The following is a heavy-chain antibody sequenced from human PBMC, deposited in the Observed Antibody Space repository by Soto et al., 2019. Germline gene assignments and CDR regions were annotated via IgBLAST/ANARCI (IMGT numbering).Heavy chain of an antibody. V-gene: IGHV4-31*03. J-gene: IGHJ4*02. CDR2: IYYSGST. CDR3: ARDLHYYGSGSYPG. CDR1: GGSISSGGYY. D-gene: IGHD3-10*01. Sequence: TLPHTCTFSGGSISSGGYYWSWIRQHPGKGLEWIGYIYYSGSTYYNPSLKSRVTISVDTSKNQFSLKLSSVTAADTAVYYCARDLHYYGSGSYPGWGQGTLVTVSS.